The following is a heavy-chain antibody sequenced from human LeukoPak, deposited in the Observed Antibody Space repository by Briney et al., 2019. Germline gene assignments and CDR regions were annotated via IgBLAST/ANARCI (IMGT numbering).Heavy chain of an antibody. CDR1: GFTFSSYA. J-gene: IGHJ1*01. CDR2: ISSNGGST. CDR3: ATYSSSNGREFQY. Sequence: PGGSLRLSCEASGFTFSSYAMHWVRQAPGKGLEYVSAISSNGGSTYYANSVKGRFTVSRDNSKNTLYLQIGSLRAEDMAVYYCATYSSSNGREFQYWGQGTLVTVSS. D-gene: IGHD2-2*01. V-gene: IGHV3-64*01.